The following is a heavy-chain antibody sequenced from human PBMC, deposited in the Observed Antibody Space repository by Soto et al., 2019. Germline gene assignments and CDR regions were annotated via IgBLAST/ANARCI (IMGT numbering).Heavy chain of an antibody. CDR1: GFTVSSNY. Sequence: EVQLVESGGGLIQPGGSLRLSCAASGFTVSSNYMSWVRQAPGKGLEWVSVIYSGGSTYYADSVKGRFTISRDNSKNTLYRQMNSLRAEDTAVYYCARDQADSILAYWGQGTLVTVSS. V-gene: IGHV3-53*01. D-gene: IGHD3-3*02. CDR2: IYSGGST. CDR3: ARDQADSILAY. J-gene: IGHJ4*02.